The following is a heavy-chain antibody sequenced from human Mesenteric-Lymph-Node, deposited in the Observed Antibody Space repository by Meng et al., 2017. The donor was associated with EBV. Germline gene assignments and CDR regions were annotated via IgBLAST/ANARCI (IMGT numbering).Heavy chain of an antibody. CDR1: GFTVSAYA. J-gene: IGHJ4*02. CDR2: ISYDGSNI. Sequence: VQMCESGAGVVQPGRSLRLSCAASGFTVSAYAMHWVRQAPGKGLEWVVVISYDGSNIYYADSVKGRFTISRDNSKNTLYLQMNSLGTEDTAVYYCARILGYYFDYWGQGTLVTVSS. CDR3: ARILGYYFDY. D-gene: IGHD3-16*01. V-gene: IGHV3-30-3*01.